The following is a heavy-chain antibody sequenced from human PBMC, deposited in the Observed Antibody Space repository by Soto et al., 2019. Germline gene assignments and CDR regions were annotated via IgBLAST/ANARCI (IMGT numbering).Heavy chain of an antibody. D-gene: IGHD1-26*01. CDR1: GGTLSSYA. J-gene: IGHJ4*02. CDR3: ASFGAPLDY. V-gene: IGHV1-69*13. CDR2: IIPIFGTA. Sequence: KKIGASVKVSCKASGGTLSSYAISWVRQAPGQGLGWMGGIIPIFGTANYAQKFHGRVTITADESTSTAYMELSSLRSEDTAVYYCASFGAPLDYWGQGTLVTVSS.